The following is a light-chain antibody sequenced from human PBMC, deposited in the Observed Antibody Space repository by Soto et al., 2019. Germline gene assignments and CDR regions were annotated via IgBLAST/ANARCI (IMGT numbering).Light chain of an antibody. V-gene: IGLV2-14*01. CDR2: AVT. J-gene: IGLJ1*01. CDR3: SSYTSSSTL. CDR1: NSDVGGYNY. Sequence: ALTQPASVSGSPGQSITISCTGTNSDVGGYNYVSWYQQHPGKAPKLMIYAVTDRPSGVSSRFSGSKSGNTASLTISGLQAEDEADYYCSSYTSSSTLFGTGTKVTVL.